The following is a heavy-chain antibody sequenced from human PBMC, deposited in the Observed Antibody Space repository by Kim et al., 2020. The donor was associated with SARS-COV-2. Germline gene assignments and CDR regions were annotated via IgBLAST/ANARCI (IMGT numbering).Heavy chain of an antibody. J-gene: IGHJ6*02. D-gene: IGHD6-6*01. Sequence: GESLKISCEGSGYNFTNYWIGWVRRMPGKGLEWMGIIYPADSDIRYSPSFQGQVTISVDKSITTAYLQWRSLKASDTAMYYCARLWRGSKYSSSGGLDVWGQGNTVSVS. CDR3: ARLWRGSKYSSSGGLDV. V-gene: IGHV5-51*01. CDR1: GYNFTNYW. CDR2: IYPADSDI.